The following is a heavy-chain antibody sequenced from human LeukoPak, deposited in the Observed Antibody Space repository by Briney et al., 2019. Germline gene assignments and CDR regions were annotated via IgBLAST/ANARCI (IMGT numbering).Heavy chain of an antibody. V-gene: IGHV1-8*01. Sequence: GASVKVSCKASGYTFSTYQINWVRQTSGQGLEWMGWMNPKSGNTGYAQKFQARVSMTRNTSISTAYMELSSLRSDDTAVYYCTRGLRYCRGGTCYSGADFHYWGQGTLVTVSS. J-gene: IGHJ4*02. CDR1: GYTFSTYQ. CDR3: TRGLRYCRGGTCYSGADFHY. CDR2: MNPKSGNT. D-gene: IGHD2-15*01.